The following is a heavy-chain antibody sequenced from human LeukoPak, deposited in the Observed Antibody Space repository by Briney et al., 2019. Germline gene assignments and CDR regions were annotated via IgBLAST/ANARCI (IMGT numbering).Heavy chain of an antibody. V-gene: IGHV3-30-3*01. Sequence: GRSLRLSCAASGFTFSSYAMHWVRQAPGKGLEWVAVISYDGSNKYYADSVKGRFTISRDNSKNTLYLQMNSLRAEDTAVYYCARGSGSYFDYYFDYWGQGTLVTVSS. CDR1: GFTFSSYA. CDR3: ARGSGSYFDYYFDY. D-gene: IGHD1-26*01. J-gene: IGHJ4*02. CDR2: ISYDGSNK.